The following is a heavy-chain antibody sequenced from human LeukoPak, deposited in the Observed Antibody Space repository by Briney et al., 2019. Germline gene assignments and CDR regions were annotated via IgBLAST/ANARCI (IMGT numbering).Heavy chain of an antibody. D-gene: IGHD3-3*01. V-gene: IGHV4-39*07. CDR2: IYYSGST. CDR1: GGSISSSSYY. CDR3: ARGHRIQGRATIFGVVSNYYFDY. Sequence: SETLSLTCTVSGGSISSSSYYWGWIRPPPGKGLEWIGSIYYSGSTYYHPSLKSRVTISVDTSKNQFSLKLSSVTAADTAVYYCARGHRIQGRATIFGVVSNYYFDYWGQGTLVTVSS. J-gene: IGHJ4*02.